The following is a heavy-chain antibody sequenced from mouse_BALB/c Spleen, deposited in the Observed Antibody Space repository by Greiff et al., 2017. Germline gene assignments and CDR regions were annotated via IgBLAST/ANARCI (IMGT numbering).Heavy chain of an antibody. CDR1: GYTFTEYI. D-gene: IGHD2-4*01. J-gene: IGHJ3*01. Sequence: QVQLKESGAELVKPGASVKLSCKASGYTFTEYIIHWVKQRSGQGLEWIGWFYPGSGSIKYNEKFKDKATLTADKSSSTVYMELSRLTSEDSAVYFCARHEEEGPTMITTWFAYWGQGTLVTVSA. CDR3: ARHEEEGPTMITTWFAY. CDR2: FYPGSGSI. V-gene: IGHV1-62-2*01.